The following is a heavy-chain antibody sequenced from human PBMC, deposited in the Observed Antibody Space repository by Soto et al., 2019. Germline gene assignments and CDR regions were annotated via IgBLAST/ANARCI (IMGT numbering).Heavy chain of an antibody. D-gene: IGHD2-21*02. CDR2: IRSKANSYAT. V-gene: IGHV3-73*02. J-gene: IGHJ4*02. Sequence: EVQLVESGGGLVQPGGSLKLSGAASGFTFSGSAMHWVRQASGKGLEWVGRIRSKANSYATAYAASVKGKFTISRDDSKNTAYLQMNSMKTEDTAVYYCTSVVVTLAFDYWGQGTLVTVSS. CDR1: GFTFSGSA. CDR3: TSVVVTLAFDY.